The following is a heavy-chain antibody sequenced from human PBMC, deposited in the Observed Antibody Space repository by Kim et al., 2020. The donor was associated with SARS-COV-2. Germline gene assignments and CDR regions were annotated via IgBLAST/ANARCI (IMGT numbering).Heavy chain of an antibody. CDR1: GGTFSSYA. J-gene: IGHJ3*02. D-gene: IGHD6-13*01. Sequence: SVKVSCKASGGTFSSYAISWVRQAPGQGLEWMGGIIPIFGTANYAQKFQGRVTITADESTSTAYMELSSLRYEDTAVYYCASVLEAAGTGGAFDIWGQGTMVTVSS. CDR2: IIPIFGTA. V-gene: IGHV1-69*13. CDR3: ASVLEAAGTGGAFDI.